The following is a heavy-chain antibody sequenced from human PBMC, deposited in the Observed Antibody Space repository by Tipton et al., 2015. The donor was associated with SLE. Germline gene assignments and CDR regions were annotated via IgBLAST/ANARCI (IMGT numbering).Heavy chain of an antibody. J-gene: IGHJ5*02. CDR1: GFTFSDYD. CDR2: IRGSGSRT. V-gene: IGHV3-11*01. D-gene: IGHD3-10*01. Sequence: QVQLVQSGGGLVQPGGSLRLSCVASGFTFSDYDMSWIRQSPGKGLEWVSHIRGSGSRTYYAGSVKGRFTISRDNAKNSLYLQMNSLRAEDAAVYYCARDSSAHYGSEFDPWGQGTQVSVSS. CDR3: ARDSSAHYGSEFDP.